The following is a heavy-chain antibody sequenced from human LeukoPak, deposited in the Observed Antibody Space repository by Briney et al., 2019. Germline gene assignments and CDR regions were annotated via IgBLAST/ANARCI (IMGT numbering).Heavy chain of an antibody. V-gene: IGHV3-23*01. CDR1: GFTFSSYA. CDR2: ISGSDGNT. CDR3: AKPRVPAAMRPFDY. J-gene: IGHJ4*02. D-gene: IGHD2-2*01. Sequence: GGSLRLSCAASGFTFSSYAMSWVRQAPGKGLEWVSAISGSDGNTYYADSVKGRFTISRDNSKNTLFLQLNSLRAEDTAIYYCAKPRVPAAMRPFDYWGQGILVTVSS.